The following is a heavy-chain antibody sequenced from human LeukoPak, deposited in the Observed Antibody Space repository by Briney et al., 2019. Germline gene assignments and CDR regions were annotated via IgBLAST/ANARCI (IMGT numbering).Heavy chain of an antibody. Sequence: GGSLRLSCVASGFSFTGVWMNWVRQAPGKGLEWVSGISGSGGSTYYGDSVKGRFTISRVNSKNTLYLQMNSLRAEDTAVYYCAKSTYEYYFDYWGQGTLVTVSS. J-gene: IGHJ4*02. V-gene: IGHV3-23*01. CDR3: AKSTYEYYFDY. CDR1: GFSFTGVW. CDR2: ISGSGGST. D-gene: IGHD3-22*01.